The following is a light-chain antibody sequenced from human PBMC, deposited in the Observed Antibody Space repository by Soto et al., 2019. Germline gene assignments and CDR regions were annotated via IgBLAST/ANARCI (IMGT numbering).Light chain of an antibody. V-gene: IGKV3-15*01. CDR2: AAS. CDR1: QSVSSN. Sequence: DIVMTQSPDTLSVSPGERATLSCRASQSVSSNLAWYQQKPGQAHRLLISAASTRDTGIPARFSGSGSGTKFTITVKSLQSEDFALYYLEQDNNWPFTFGPGTNVDI. J-gene: IGKJ3*01. CDR3: EQDNNWPFT.